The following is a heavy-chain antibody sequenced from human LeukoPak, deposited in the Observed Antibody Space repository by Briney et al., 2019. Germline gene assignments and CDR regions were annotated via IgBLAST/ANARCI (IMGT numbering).Heavy chain of an antibody. Sequence: SETLSLTCTVSGGSISSYYWSWIRQPPGKGLEGIGYIYYSGSTNYNPSLKSRVTISVDTSKNQFSLKLSSVTAADTAVYYCARVRIRPRYYFDYWGQGTLVTVSS. V-gene: IGHV4-59*01. CDR1: GGSISSYY. CDR2: IYYSGST. J-gene: IGHJ4*02. D-gene: IGHD1-14*01. CDR3: ARVRIRPRYYFDY.